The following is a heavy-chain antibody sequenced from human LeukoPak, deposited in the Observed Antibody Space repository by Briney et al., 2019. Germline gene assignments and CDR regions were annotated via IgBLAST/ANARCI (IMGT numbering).Heavy chain of an antibody. CDR3: ARQYSSSWDY. J-gene: IGHJ4*02. Sequence: GASVKVSCKTSGYTFTSYDINWVRQATGQGLEWMGWMNPNSGNTGYAQKFQGRATMARNTSISTAYMELSSLRSEDTAVYYCARQYSSSWDYWGQGTLVTVSS. V-gene: IGHV1-8*01. CDR2: MNPNSGNT. D-gene: IGHD6-13*01. CDR1: GYTFTSYD.